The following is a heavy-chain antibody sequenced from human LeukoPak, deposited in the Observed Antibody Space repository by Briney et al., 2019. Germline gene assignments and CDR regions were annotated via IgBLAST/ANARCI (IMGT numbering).Heavy chain of an antibody. Sequence: SETLSLTCAVSGGSISSGGYSWSWIRQPPGKGLEWIGYIYHSGSTHYNPSLKSRVTISVDRSKNQFSLKLSSVTAADTAVYYCARGVTPSYDWFDPWGQGTLVTVSS. D-gene: IGHD2-21*02. CDR3: ARGVTPSYDWFDP. CDR2: IYHSGST. J-gene: IGHJ5*02. V-gene: IGHV4-30-2*01. CDR1: GGSISSGGYS.